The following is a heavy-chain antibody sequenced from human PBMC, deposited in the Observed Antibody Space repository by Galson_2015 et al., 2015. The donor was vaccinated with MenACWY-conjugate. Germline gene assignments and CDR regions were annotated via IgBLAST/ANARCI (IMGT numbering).Heavy chain of an antibody. D-gene: IGHD6-13*01. CDR2: GTNGDT. J-gene: IGHJ2*01. V-gene: IGHV3-13*01. Sequence: GTNGDTWYPASVKGRFTMSRENAKNSVYLQLNNLRAEDTAVYYCARDRRAAGAFRANWYFNLWGRGTLVTVSS. CDR3: ARDRRAAGAFRANWYFNL.